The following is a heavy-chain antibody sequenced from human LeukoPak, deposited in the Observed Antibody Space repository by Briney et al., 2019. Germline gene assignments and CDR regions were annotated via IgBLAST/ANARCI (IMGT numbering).Heavy chain of an antibody. Sequence: GGSLRLSCAASGFTFSTYWMYWVRQGPGKGLVWVSRINSDGNRINYADSVKGRFTFSRDNSNNTLYLQMNSLRAEDTAMYYCARRTMPHAFDIWGQGTMVTVSS. J-gene: IGHJ3*02. CDR3: ARRTMPHAFDI. D-gene: IGHD2-2*01. V-gene: IGHV3-74*01. CDR2: INSDGNRI. CDR1: GFTFSTYW.